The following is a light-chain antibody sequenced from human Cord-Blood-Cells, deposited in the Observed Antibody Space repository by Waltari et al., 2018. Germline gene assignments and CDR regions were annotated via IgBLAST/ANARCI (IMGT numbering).Light chain of an antibody. CDR1: SPNIGSNT. Sequence: QSVLTQPPSASGTPGQRVTISCSGSSPNIGSNTVNWYQQLPGTAPKLLIYSNNQRPSGVPDRFSGSKSGTSASLAISGLQSEDEADYYCAAWDDSSWVFGGGTKLTVL. J-gene: IGLJ3*02. V-gene: IGLV1-44*01. CDR2: SNN. CDR3: AAWDDSSWV.